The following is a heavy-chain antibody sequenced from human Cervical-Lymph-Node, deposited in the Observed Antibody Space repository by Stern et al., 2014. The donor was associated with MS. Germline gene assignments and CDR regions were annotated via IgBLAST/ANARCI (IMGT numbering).Heavy chain of an antibody. CDR2: IYYSGST. Sequence: QVQLKESGPGLVKPSQTLSLTCTVSGGSISSGGYYWSWIRQHPGKGLEWIGDIYYSGSTYYNPSLKSRVTISVDTSKNQFSLKLSSVTAADTAVYYCARVSYDFWSGYYVFDYWGQGTLVTVSS. J-gene: IGHJ4*02. V-gene: IGHV4-31*03. D-gene: IGHD3-3*01. CDR3: ARVSYDFWSGYYVFDY. CDR1: GGSISSGGYY.